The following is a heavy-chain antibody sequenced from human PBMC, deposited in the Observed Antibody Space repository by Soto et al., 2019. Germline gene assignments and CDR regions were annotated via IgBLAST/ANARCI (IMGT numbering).Heavy chain of an antibody. J-gene: IGHJ4*02. CDR2: IYTSGST. V-gene: IGHV4-4*07. Sequence: SETLSLTCTVSGGSISSYYWSWIRQPAGKGLEWIGRIYTSGSTNYNPSLKSRVTMSVDTSKNQFSLKLSSVTAADTAVYYCAREDVDTAMSDYWGQRTLATVSS. D-gene: IGHD5-18*01. CDR1: GGSISSYY. CDR3: AREDVDTAMSDY.